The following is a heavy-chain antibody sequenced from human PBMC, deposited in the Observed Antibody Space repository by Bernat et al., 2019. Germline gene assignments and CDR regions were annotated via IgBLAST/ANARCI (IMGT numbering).Heavy chain of an antibody. CDR1: GIIVSSNY. D-gene: IGHD3-16*01. J-gene: IGHJ3*02. V-gene: IGHV3-53*05. CDR2: IYSGGMT. CDR3: ARDSSPTTVTTFGDALDI. Sequence: EVQLVETGGDLIQPGGSLRLSCAASGIIVSSNYMSWIRQAPGKGLEWVSVIYSGGMTYYADSVKGRFTISRDNSKNTLYLQMNSLRVDDTDVYYCARDSSPTTVTTFGDALDIWGQGTVVTVSS.